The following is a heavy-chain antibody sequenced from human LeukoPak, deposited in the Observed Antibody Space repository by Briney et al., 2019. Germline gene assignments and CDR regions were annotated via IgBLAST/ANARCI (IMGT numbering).Heavy chain of an antibody. CDR1: GFTFSSYA. CDR2: ISYDGSNK. CDR3: AKEMDYYGSGLTPSAFDI. J-gene: IGHJ3*02. V-gene: IGHV3-30-3*01. D-gene: IGHD3-10*01. Sequence: PGGSLRLSCAASGFTFSSYAMHWVRQAPGKGLEWVAVISYDGSNKYYADSVKGRFTISRDNSKNTLYLQMNSLRAEDTAVYYCAKEMDYYGSGLTPSAFDIWGQGTMVTVSS.